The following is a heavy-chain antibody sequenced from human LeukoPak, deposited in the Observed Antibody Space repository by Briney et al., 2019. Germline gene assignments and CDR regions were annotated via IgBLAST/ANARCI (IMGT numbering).Heavy chain of an antibody. Sequence: GGSLRLSCAASGFTFSSYAMSWVRQAPGKGLEWVSSIRDSGDSTYYTDSVKGRFTISRDNSKNTLYLQMDSLRAEDTAVYYCAKGDGYNADYWGQGTLVTVSS. CDR1: GFTFSSYA. V-gene: IGHV3-23*01. J-gene: IGHJ4*02. CDR2: IRDSGDST. D-gene: IGHD5-24*01. CDR3: AKGDGYNADY.